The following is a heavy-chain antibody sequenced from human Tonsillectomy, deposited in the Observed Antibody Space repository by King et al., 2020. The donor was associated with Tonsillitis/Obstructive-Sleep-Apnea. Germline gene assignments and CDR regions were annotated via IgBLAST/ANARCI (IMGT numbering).Heavy chain of an antibody. CDR3: ARQTGDKNYYYYMDV. CDR2: VYYSGDT. V-gene: IGHV4-39*01. D-gene: IGHD7-27*01. Sequence: LQLQESGPGLVKPSETLSLTCTVSSGSISSSIYYWGWIRQPPGKGLEWIGSVYYSGDTYYNPSLESRVAISVDTSRNQFSLKLSSVTAADTAVYYCARQTGDKNYYYYMDVWGKGTMVTVS. CDR1: SGSISSSIYY. J-gene: IGHJ6*03.